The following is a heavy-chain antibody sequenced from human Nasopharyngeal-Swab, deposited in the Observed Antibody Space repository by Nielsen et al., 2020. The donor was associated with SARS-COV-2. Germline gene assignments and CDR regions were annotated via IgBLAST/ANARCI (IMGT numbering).Heavy chain of an antibody. CDR1: GGSISSSSYY. Sequence: SETLSLTCTVSGGSISSSSYYWGWIRQPPGKGLEWIGSIYYSGSTYYNPSLKSRVTISVDTSKNQFSLKLSSVTAADTAVYYCAGGLYYYDSSGYYPFDYWGQGTLVTVSS. D-gene: IGHD3-22*01. CDR2: IYYSGST. J-gene: IGHJ4*02. CDR3: AGGLYYYDSSGYYPFDY. V-gene: IGHV4-39*07.